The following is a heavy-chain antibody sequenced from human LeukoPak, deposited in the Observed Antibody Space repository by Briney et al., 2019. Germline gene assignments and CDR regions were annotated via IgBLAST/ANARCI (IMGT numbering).Heavy chain of an antibody. CDR3: ARDPYLNYYFDY. V-gene: IGHV3-23*01. CDR1: GFTFSTYA. Sequence: PGGSLRLSCAASGFTFSTYAMIWVRQAPGKGLEWVSVISGNGGGTYFADSVKGRFTISRDNSKNTLYLQMNSLRAEDTAVYYCARDPYLNYYFDYWGQGTLVTVSS. CDR2: ISGNGGGT. D-gene: IGHD1-20*01. J-gene: IGHJ4*02.